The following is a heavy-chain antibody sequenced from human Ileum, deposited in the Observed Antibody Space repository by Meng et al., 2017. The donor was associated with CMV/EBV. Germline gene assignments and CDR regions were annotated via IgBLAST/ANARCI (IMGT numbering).Heavy chain of an antibody. Sequence: HVHTLQSWAELKKPGASVKISCKTSGYTFTDHNIGWVRQAPGQGIEWVGWISLGNGQTVYGHKLQGRVTVTTDTSTNTAYMELRNLRSDDTAMYYCARDVWGFDYWGQGTLVTVSS. CDR3: ARDVWGFDY. CDR1: GYTFTDHN. D-gene: IGHD7-27*01. J-gene: IGHJ4*02. CDR2: ISLGNGQT. V-gene: IGHV1-18*04.